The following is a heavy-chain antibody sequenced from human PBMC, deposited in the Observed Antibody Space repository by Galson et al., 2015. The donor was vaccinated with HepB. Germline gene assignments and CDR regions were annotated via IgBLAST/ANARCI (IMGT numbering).Heavy chain of an antibody. CDR3: ARERGSGYYYDSSGYEDGAFDI. CDR1: GYSFTSYW. Sequence: SGAEVKKPGESLKISCKGSGYSFTSYWIGWVRQMPGKGLEWMGIIYPGDSDTRYSPSFQGQVTISADKSISTAYLQWSSLKASDTAMYYCARERGSGYYYDSSGYEDGAFDIWGQGTMVTVSS. D-gene: IGHD3-22*01. CDR2: IYPGDSDT. J-gene: IGHJ3*02. V-gene: IGHV5-51*01.